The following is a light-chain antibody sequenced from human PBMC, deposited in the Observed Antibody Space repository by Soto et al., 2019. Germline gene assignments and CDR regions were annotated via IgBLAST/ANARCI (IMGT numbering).Light chain of an antibody. CDR3: QQSYSSPPT. Sequence: DSQMTQSPSSLSAAVEDRVIITCRASQSISNHLNWYQQKPGKAPKLLIFAAYSLQSGVTSRFSGSRSGPDFTLTISSLQPADFATYYCQQSYSSPPTFGQGTQVDIK. V-gene: IGKV1-39*01. J-gene: IGKJ1*01. CDR1: QSISNH. CDR2: AAY.